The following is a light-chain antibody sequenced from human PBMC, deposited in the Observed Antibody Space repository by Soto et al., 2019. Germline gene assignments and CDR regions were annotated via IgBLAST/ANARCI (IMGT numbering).Light chain of an antibody. V-gene: IGKV1D-12*01. CDR3: QEANSFPLT. Sequence: DIQMTQSPSSVSASAGDRVTITCRASQGINNWLAWYQQKPGKAPKLLIYTTSILQSGVPSRFSGSGSGTDFTLTISSRQPEDFATYHCQEANSFPLTFGGGTKVEIK. CDR1: QGINNW. CDR2: TTS. J-gene: IGKJ4*01.